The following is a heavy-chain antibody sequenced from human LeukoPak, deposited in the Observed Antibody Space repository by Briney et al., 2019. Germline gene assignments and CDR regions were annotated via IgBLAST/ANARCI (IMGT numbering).Heavy chain of an antibody. D-gene: IGHD5-12*01. V-gene: IGHV4-38-2*01. CDR3: ARGVGYSGYPYFDY. J-gene: IGHJ4*02. Sequence: SETLSLTSAVSGYSISSGYYWGWIRQPPGKGLEWIGSIYHSGSTYYNPSLKSRVTISVDTSKNQFSLKLSSVTAADTAVYYCARGVGYSGYPYFDYWGQGTLVTVSS. CDR2: IYHSGST. CDR1: GYSISSGYY.